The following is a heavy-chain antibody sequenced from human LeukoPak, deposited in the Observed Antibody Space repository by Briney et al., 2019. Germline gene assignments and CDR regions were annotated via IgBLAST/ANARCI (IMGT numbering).Heavy chain of an antibody. CDR2: IRYDGNEK. CDR1: GFTFTNDA. Sequence: GGSLRLSCVASGFTFTNDAMNWVRQAPGKGLEWVTVIRYDGNEKYYADSVKGRFTISKDNSKNMLYLQMNNLRVEDTAVYYCARARDEYYFDYWGQGALVTVSS. CDR3: ARARDEYYFDY. J-gene: IGHJ4*02. V-gene: IGHV3-33*08. D-gene: IGHD6-6*01.